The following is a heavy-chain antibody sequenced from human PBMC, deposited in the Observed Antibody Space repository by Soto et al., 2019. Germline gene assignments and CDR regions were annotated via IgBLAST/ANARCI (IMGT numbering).Heavy chain of an antibody. CDR1: GGSISSGDYY. Sequence: QVQLQESGPGLVKPSQTLSLTCTVSGGSISSGDYYWSWIRQPPGKGLEWIGYIYYSGSTYYNPSLKSRVTISVDTSKNQFSQKLSSVTAADTAVYYCARADTMVRGVIITGNWFDPWGQGTLVTVSS. J-gene: IGHJ5*02. V-gene: IGHV4-30-4*01. CDR2: IYYSGST. CDR3: ARADTMVRGVIITGNWFDP. D-gene: IGHD3-10*01.